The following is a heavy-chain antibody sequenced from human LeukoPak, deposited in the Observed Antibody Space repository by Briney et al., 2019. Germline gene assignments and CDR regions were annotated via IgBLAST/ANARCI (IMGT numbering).Heavy chain of an antibody. CDR3: ARDPYSGTYGDTYYYYMDV. Sequence: GGSLRLSCAASGFTVSSNYMSWVRQAPGKGLEWVSVIYSGGSTYYADSVKGRFTISRDNARNSLYLQMNSLRAEDTAVYYCARDPYSGTYGDTYYYYMDVWGKGTTVTISS. J-gene: IGHJ6*03. CDR1: GFTVSSNY. D-gene: IGHD1-26*01. CDR2: IYSGGST. V-gene: IGHV3-53*01.